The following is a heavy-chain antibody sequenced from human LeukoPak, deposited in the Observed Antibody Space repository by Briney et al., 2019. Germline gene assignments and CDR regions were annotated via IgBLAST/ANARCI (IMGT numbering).Heavy chain of an antibody. CDR3: AGRRGYCSGGSCYNFDY. Sequence: PSETLSLTCTVSGGSISSYYWSWIRQPPGKGLEWIGYTYYSGSTNYNPSLKSRVTISVDTSKNQFSLKLSSVTAADTAVYYCAGRRGYCSGGSCYNFDYWGQGTLVTVSS. CDR2: TYYSGST. J-gene: IGHJ4*02. V-gene: IGHV4-59*01. CDR1: GGSISSYY. D-gene: IGHD2-15*01.